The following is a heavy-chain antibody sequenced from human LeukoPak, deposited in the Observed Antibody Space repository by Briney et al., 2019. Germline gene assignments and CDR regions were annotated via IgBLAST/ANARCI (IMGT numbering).Heavy chain of an antibody. CDR3: ARAWIYCSSTSCYNY. CDR1: GFTFSSYS. J-gene: IGHJ4*02. CDR2: ISSSSSYI. Sequence: GGSLRLSCAASGFTFSSYSMNWVRQAPGKGLEWVSSISSSSSYIYYADSVKGRFTISRDNAKNSLYLQMNSLRAEDTAVYYCARAWIYCSSTSCYNYWGQGTLVTVSS. D-gene: IGHD2-2*02. V-gene: IGHV3-21*01.